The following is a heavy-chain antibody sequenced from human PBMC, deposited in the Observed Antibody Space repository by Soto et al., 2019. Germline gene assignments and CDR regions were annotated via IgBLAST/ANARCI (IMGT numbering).Heavy chain of an antibody. CDR2: INHSGST. D-gene: IGHD5-18*01. CDR3: ARGGYSYGYARRHRTVWFDP. CDR1: GGSFSGYY. Sequence: QVQLQQWGAGLLKPSETLSLTCAVYGGSFSGYYWSWIRQPPGKGLEWIGEINHSGSTNYNPSLKRRVTLSVDTSKNQFSLKLSSVTAADTAVYYCARGGYSYGYARRHRTVWFDPWGQGTLVTVSS. J-gene: IGHJ5*02. V-gene: IGHV4-34*01.